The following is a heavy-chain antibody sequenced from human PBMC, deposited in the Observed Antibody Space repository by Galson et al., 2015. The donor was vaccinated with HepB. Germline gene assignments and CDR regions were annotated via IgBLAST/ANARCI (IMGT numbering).Heavy chain of an antibody. V-gene: IGHV3-30-3*01. D-gene: IGHD2-15*01. CDR1: GFRFSNYA. Sequence: SLRLSCAVSGFRFSNYAMHWVRQAPGKGLEWVAIISNDGTSQHYADSVKGRLTISRDNSRNTLYLQMNSLRPEDTAVYYCARDDVVSLLDYWGQGTLVTVSS. CDR3: ARDDVVSLLDY. CDR2: ISNDGTSQ. J-gene: IGHJ4*02.